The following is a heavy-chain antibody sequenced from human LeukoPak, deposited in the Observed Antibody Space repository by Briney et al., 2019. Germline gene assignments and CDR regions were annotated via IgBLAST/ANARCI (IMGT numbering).Heavy chain of an antibody. Sequence: GGSLRLSCAASGFTFSSYAMSWVRQAPGKGLEWVSYISSSSSTKYYADSVKGRFTISRDNSKNTLYLQMNSLRAEDTAVYYCARGRPAYCGGDCPPRFDYWGQGTLVTVSS. V-gene: IGHV3-48*01. J-gene: IGHJ4*02. D-gene: IGHD2-21*02. CDR2: ISSSSSTK. CDR3: ARGRPAYCGGDCPPRFDY. CDR1: GFTFSSYA.